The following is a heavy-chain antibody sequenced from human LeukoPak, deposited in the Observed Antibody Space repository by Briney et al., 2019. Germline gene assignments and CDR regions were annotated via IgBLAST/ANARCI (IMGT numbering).Heavy chain of an antibody. D-gene: IGHD3-22*01. Sequence: SETLSLTCTVSGGSISSSSYYWGWIRQPPGKGLEWIGSIYYSGSTYYNPSLKSRVTISVDTSKNQFSLKLSSVTAAGTAVYYCARDWATYYYDSSGYYYFDYWGQGTLVTVSS. CDR1: GGSISSSSYY. CDR2: IYYSGST. CDR3: ARDWATYYYDSSGYYYFDY. V-gene: IGHV4-39*07. J-gene: IGHJ4*02.